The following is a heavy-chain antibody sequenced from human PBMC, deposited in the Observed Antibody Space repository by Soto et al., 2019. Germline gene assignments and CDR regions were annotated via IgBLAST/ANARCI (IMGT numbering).Heavy chain of an antibody. D-gene: IGHD6-6*01. CDR1: GGSISSGGYY. CDR3: ARDGAARRNYYYYVMDV. J-gene: IGHJ6*02. Sequence: SETLSLTCTVSGGSISSGGYYWSWIRQHPGKGLEWIGYIYYSGSTYYNPSLKSRVTISVDTSKNQFSLKLSSVTAADTAVYYCARDGAARRNYYYYVMDVWGQGTTVTVSS. CDR2: IYYSGST. V-gene: IGHV4-31*03.